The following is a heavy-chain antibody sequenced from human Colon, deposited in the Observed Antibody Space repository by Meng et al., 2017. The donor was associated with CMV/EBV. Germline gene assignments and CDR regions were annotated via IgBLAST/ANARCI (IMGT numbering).Heavy chain of an antibody. D-gene: IGHD2-2*01. J-gene: IGHJ4*02. CDR2: INSDGSST. Sequence: GSLRLSCAASGFTFSSYWMHWVRQAPGKGLVWVSRINSDGSSTSYADSVKGRFTISRDNAKNTLYLQMNSLRAEDTAVYYCARDFAQPGYCSSTSCPSDYWGQGTLVTVSS. CDR3: ARDFAQPGYCSSTSCPSDY. V-gene: IGHV3-74*01. CDR1: GFTFSSYW.